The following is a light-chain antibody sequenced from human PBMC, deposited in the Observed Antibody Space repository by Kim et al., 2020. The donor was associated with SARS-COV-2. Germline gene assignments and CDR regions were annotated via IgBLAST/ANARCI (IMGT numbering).Light chain of an antibody. V-gene: IGKV3-20*01. CDR3: QQYGSSPWT. J-gene: IGKJ1*01. Sequence: SPGERATLSCRASQSISSIYLAWYQQKPGQAPRLLIYGASSRVTGIPDRFSGSGSGTDFTLTISRLEPEDFAVYYCQQYGSSPWTFGQGTKVDIK. CDR1: QSISSIY. CDR2: GAS.